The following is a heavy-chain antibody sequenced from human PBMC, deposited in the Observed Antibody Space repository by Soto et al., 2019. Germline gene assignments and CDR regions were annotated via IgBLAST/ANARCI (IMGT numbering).Heavy chain of an antibody. CDR2: IIPIFGTA. CDR3: ANDTVAGKGRGWFDP. Sequence: QVQLVQSGAEVKKPGSSVKVSCKASGGTFSSYAISWVRQAPGQGLEWMGGIIPIFGTANYAQKFQGRVTITADKTTSTAYMELSSMRAEDTAVYYCANDTVAGKGRGWFDPWGQGTLVTVSS. CDR1: GGTFSSYA. J-gene: IGHJ5*02. D-gene: IGHD6-13*01. V-gene: IGHV1-69*06.